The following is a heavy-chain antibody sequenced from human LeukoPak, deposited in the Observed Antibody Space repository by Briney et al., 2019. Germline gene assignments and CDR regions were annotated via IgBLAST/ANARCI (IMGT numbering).Heavy chain of an antibody. Sequence: GGSLRLSCAASGFTFSSYWMHWVRQPPGKGLVWVSRITTDGSSTTYADSVKGRFTVSRDNAKNTLYLQMNSLRAEDTAVYYCATGFSGNGVGFWGQGTLVTVSS. CDR3: ATGFSGNGVGF. D-gene: IGHD5-12*01. J-gene: IGHJ4*02. CDR1: GFTFSSYW. V-gene: IGHV3-74*01. CDR2: ITTDGSST.